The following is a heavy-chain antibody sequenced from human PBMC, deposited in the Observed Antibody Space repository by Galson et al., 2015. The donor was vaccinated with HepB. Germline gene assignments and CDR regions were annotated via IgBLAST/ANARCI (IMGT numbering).Heavy chain of an antibody. V-gene: IGHV3-30-3*01. CDR1: GFTFSSYA. CDR3: AREGEDFFDY. CDR2: ITYEATNK. Sequence: SLRLSCAASGFTFSSYALHWVRQAPGKGLEWVAYITYEATNKHYADTVKGRFTISRDKSKNTLYLHMNSQREEDTAVYYCAREGEDFFDYWGQGTLVTVSA. J-gene: IGHJ4*02.